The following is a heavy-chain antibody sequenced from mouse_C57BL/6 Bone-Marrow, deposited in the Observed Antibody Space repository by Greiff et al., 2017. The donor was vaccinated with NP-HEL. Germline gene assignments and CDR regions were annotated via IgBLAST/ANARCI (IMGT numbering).Heavy chain of an antibody. CDR3: ARGGWLLGAY. D-gene: IGHD2-3*01. CDR2: INPSSGYP. CDR1: GYTFTSYW. J-gene: IGHJ3*01. V-gene: IGHV1-7*01. Sequence: QVQLQQPGAELVRPGSSVKLSCKASGYTFTSYWMHWVKQRPGQGLEWIGYINPSSGYPKYNQKFKDKATLTADKSASTAYMQLSSLTYEDSAVYYCARGGWLLGAYWGQGTLVTVSA.